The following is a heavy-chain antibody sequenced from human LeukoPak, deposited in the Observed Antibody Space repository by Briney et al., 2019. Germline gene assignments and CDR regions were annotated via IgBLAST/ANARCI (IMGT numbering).Heavy chain of an antibody. J-gene: IGHJ4*02. CDR1: AASISNYY. D-gene: IGHD3-22*01. CDR2: ISTSGST. Sequence: PSETLSLTCAVSAASISNYYWSWIRQAPGKGLEWIGYISTSGSTNYNPSLKSRVSISLDTSKNRFSLNLNFVTAADTAVYYCASPRSGYRYTFDYWGQGTLVTVSS. V-gene: IGHV4-4*09. CDR3: ASPRSGYRYTFDY.